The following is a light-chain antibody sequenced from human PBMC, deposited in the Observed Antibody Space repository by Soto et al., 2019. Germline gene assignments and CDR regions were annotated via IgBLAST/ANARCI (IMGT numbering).Light chain of an antibody. CDR2: GAS. V-gene: IGKV3-15*01. CDR3: QQYNKWPIT. Sequence: IVLTQSPGTLSLSPGERATLSCRASETLSSAYLAWYQQQPGQAPRLLLYGASTRATGFPARFSGGGSGAEFTLPISSLQSEASAFYYCQQYNKWPITFGQGTRLEIK. J-gene: IGKJ5*01. CDR1: ETLSSAY.